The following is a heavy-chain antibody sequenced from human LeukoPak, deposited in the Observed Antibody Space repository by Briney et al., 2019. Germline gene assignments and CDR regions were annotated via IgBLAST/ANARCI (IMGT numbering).Heavy chain of an antibody. J-gene: IGHJ4*02. V-gene: IGHV1-69*13. D-gene: IGHD4-17*01. CDR2: IIPIFGTA. CDR3: ARGHYGDYDRPFDY. Sequence: ASVKVSCKAPGGTFSSYAISWVRQAPGQGLEWMGGIIPIFGTANYAQKFQGRVTITADESTSTAYMELSSLRSEDTAVYYCARGHYGDYDRPFDYWGQGTLVTVSS. CDR1: GGTFSSYA.